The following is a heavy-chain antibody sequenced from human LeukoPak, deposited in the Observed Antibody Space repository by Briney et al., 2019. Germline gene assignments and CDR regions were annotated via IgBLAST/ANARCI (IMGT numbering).Heavy chain of an antibody. CDR2: MNPSGST. J-gene: IGHJ6*03. Sequence: SETLSLTCAVYGGSFSGYYWTWIRQTPGKGLEWIGEMNPSGSTNYNPSLKSRVTISVDTSKNQFSLKLSSVTAADTAVYYCARGRQDVTMIVVVMTAVSYYLDVWGRGTTVTVS. CDR3: ARGRQDVTMIVVVMTAVSYYLDV. D-gene: IGHD3-22*01. V-gene: IGHV4-34*01. CDR1: GGSFSGYY.